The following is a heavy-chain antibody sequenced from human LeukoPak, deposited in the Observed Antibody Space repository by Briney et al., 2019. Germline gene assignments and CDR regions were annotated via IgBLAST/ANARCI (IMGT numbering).Heavy chain of an antibody. Sequence: ASLKVSCKASGYTFTSYAMNWVRQAPGQGLEWMGGIIPIFGTGNYAQKLQGRVTITADESTSTAYMELSSLRAEDTAVYYCARGPQGNYDYWGQGTLVTVSS. CDR1: GYTFTSYA. J-gene: IGHJ4*02. V-gene: IGHV1-69*13. CDR2: IIPIFGTG. CDR3: ARGPQGNYDY.